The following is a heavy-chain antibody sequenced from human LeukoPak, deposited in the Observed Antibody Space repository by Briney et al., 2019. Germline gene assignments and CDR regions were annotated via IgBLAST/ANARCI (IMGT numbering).Heavy chain of an antibody. CDR2: ISGGGDTT. V-gene: IGHV3-23*01. Sequence: GGSLRLSCAASGFTFHTYAMSWVRQAPAKGLEWVSSISGGGDTTNYADSVKRRFIISRDNSNNTLYLQMNSLRAEDTAIYYCAKATIQQWLVKVDSFDSWGQGILVTVSS. CDR3: AKATIQQWLVKVDSFDS. CDR1: GFTFHTYA. J-gene: IGHJ4*02. D-gene: IGHD6-19*01.